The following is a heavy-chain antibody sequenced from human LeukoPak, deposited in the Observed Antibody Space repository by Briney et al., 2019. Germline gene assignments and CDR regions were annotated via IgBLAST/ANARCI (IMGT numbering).Heavy chain of an antibody. CDR3: ARGRRTIFGVVIMGQFDY. J-gene: IGHJ4*02. CDR2: INHSGST. D-gene: IGHD3-3*01. CDR1: GGSFSGYY. V-gene: IGHV4-34*01. Sequence: SETLSLTCAVYGGSFSGYYWSWIRQPPGKGLEWIGEINHSGSTNYNPSLKSRVTISVGTSKNQFSLKLSSVTAADTAVYYCARGRRTIFGVVIMGQFDYWGQGTLVTVSS.